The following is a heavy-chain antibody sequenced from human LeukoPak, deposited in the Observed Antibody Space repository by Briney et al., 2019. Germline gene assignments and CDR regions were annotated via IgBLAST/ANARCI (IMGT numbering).Heavy chain of an antibody. V-gene: IGHV1-46*01. CDR1: GYTFTSYY. J-gene: IGHJ4*02. CDR3: TRSNYVGPPFDY. Sequence: ASVKVSCKASGYTFTSYYMHWVRQAPGQGLEWMGIINPSGGSTSYAQKFQGRVTMTRDTSTSTVYMELSSLRSEDTAVYYCTRSNYVGPPFDYWGQETLVTVSS. D-gene: IGHD1-7*01. CDR2: INPSGGST.